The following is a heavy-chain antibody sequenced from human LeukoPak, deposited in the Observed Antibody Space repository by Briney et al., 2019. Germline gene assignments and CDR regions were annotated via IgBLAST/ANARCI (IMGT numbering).Heavy chain of an antibody. D-gene: IGHD1-26*01. J-gene: IGHJ6*03. Sequence: ASVKVSCTSSGYTFTIYGFTWVRHAPGQGLEWMGWISAYNGKTRYAEKFQGRVTMTTDTATSTVYMELRSLRSDDTAVYYCARVSYLRPSDYMDVWGKGTTVTVSS. CDR3: ARVSYLRPSDYMDV. V-gene: IGHV1-18*01. CDR2: ISAYNGKT. CDR1: GYTFTIYG.